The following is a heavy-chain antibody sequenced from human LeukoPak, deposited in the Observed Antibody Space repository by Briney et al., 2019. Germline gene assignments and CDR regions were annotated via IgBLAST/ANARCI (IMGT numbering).Heavy chain of an antibody. Sequence: SETLSLTCAVYGGSFSDYYWSWIRQPPGKGLEWIGEINHSGSTNYNPSLKSRVTVSVDRSKNQFSLKLSSVTAADTAVYYCARNYYYYYMDVWGKGTTVTISS. CDR3: ARNYYYYYMDV. V-gene: IGHV4-34*01. CDR1: GGSFSDYY. CDR2: INHSGST. J-gene: IGHJ6*03.